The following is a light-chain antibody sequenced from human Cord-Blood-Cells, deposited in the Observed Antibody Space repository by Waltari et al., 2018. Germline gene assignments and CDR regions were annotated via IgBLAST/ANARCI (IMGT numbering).Light chain of an antibody. V-gene: IGKV3-11*01. Sequence: EIVLTQSPATLSLSPGERATLSCRASQGVSSYLAWYQQKPGQAPRLLIYDASNRATGIPARFSGSGSGTDFTLPISSLEPEDFAVYYCQQRSNWPTFGQGTKVEIK. CDR3: QQRSNWPT. CDR2: DAS. CDR1: QGVSSY. J-gene: IGKJ1*01.